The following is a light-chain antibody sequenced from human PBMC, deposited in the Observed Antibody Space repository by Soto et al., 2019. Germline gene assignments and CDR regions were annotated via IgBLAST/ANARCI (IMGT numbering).Light chain of an antibody. Sequence: DIQMTQSPSSLSASVGDRVTITCRASQSISSYLNWYQQKPGKAPKLLIYAASSLQSGVPSRFSGSESGTDFTLTISSLQPEDCATYYCQQSYSTPHTFGGGNKVEIK. CDR2: AAS. V-gene: IGKV1-39*01. CDR1: QSISSY. CDR3: QQSYSTPHT. J-gene: IGKJ4*01.